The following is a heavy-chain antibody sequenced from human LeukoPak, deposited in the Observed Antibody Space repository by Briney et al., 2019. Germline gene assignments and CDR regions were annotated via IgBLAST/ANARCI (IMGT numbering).Heavy chain of an antibody. J-gene: IGHJ6*03. CDR3: ARDSGVPWVVDYYYYYMDV. D-gene: IGHD1-26*01. Sequence: PSETLSLTCTVSGGSISSYYWSWIRQPAGKGLEWIGRIYTSGSTNYNPSLKSRVTMSVDTSKNQFSLKLSSVTAADTAVYYCARDSGVPWVVDYYYYYMDVWGKGTTVTVSS. V-gene: IGHV4-4*07. CDR2: IYTSGST. CDR1: GGSISSYY.